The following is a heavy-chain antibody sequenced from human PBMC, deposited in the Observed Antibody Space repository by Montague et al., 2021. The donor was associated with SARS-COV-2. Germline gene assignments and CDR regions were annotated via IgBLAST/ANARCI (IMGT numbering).Heavy chain of an antibody. CDR2: IYSNDDK. D-gene: IGHD3-9*01. CDR1: GFSLSTPNVG. CDR3: AHLIRYYDIFTGIPFDY. V-gene: IGHV2-5*01. J-gene: IGHJ4*02. Sequence: PALVKPTQTLTLTCTFSGFSLSTPNVGVGWIRQPPGEALEWLALIYSNDDKRYSPSLQSSLTITKDTSKNQVVLSLTNVDPVDTATYYCAHLIRYYDIFTGIPFDYWRQRTQVTVSS.